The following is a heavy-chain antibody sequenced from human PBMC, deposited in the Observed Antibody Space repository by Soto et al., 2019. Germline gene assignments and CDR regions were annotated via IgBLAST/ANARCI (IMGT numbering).Heavy chain of an antibody. J-gene: IGHJ6*02. V-gene: IGHV3-30-3*01. CDR1: GFTFSSYA. D-gene: IGHD5-18*01. CDR2: ISYDGSNK. Sequence: GGSLRLSCAASGFTFSSYAMHWVRQAPGKGLEWVAVISYDGSNKYYADSVKGRFTISRDNSKNTLYLQMNSLRAEDTAVYYCARDRGGYSYGYGYYYYYGMDVWGQGTTVTV. CDR3: ARDRGGYSYGYGYYYYYGMDV.